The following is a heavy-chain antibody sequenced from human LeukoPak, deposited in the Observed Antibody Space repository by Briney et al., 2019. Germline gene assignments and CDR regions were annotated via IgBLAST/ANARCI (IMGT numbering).Heavy chain of an antibody. D-gene: IGHD6-13*01. CDR2: IGPNSGST. Sequence: ASVKVSCKASGYTFTEHYMHWVRQAPGQGLEWMGWIGPNSGSTNYAQKFQGRVTMTRDTSISTAYMGLSRLRSDDTAVYYCARESAIAAAGRVDQFFDYWGQGTLVTVSS. CDR1: GYTFTEHY. J-gene: IGHJ4*02. CDR3: ARESAIAAAGRVDQFFDY. V-gene: IGHV1-2*02.